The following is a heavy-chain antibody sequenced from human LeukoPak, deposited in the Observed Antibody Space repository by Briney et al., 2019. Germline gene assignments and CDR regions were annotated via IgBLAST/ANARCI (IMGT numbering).Heavy chain of an antibody. D-gene: IGHD6-19*01. J-gene: IGHJ5*02. V-gene: IGHV3-74*01. CDR2: INSEGTST. CDR1: GFTFSSYW. CDR3: ARGSGSGWPLDR. Sequence: PGGSLRLSCAASGFTFSSYWMHWVRQAPGKGLVWVSRINSEGTSTSYADSVKGRFTISRDNAENTLYLQMNSLRVEDTALYYCARGSGSGWPLDRWGQGALVTVSS.